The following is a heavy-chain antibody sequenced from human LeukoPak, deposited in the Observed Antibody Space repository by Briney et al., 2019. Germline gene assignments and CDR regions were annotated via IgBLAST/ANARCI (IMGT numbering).Heavy chain of an antibody. D-gene: IGHD3-10*01. CDR1: GGSFSGYY. V-gene: IGHV4-34*01. J-gene: IGHJ6*03. CDR2: INHSGST. Sequence: SETLSLTCAVYGGSFSGYYWSWIRQPPGKGLEWIGEINHSGSTNYNPSLKSRVTISVDTSKNQFSLKLSSVTAADTAVYYCARGGGSGSYYILNYYYYYYMDVWGQGTTVTVSS. CDR3: ARGGGSGSYYILNYYYYYYMDV.